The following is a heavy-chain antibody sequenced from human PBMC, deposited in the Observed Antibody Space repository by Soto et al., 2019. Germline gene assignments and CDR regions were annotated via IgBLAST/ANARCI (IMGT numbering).Heavy chain of an antibody. V-gene: IGHV4-31*03. CDR3: ARELLYCSGGSCYGLFDY. Sequence: SETLSLTCTVSGGSISSGGYYWSWIRQHPGKGLEWIGYIYYSGSTYYNPSLKSRVTISVDTSKNQFSLKLSSVTAADTAVYYCARELLYCSGGSCYGLFDYWGQGTLVTVSS. CDR1: GGSISSGGYY. D-gene: IGHD2-15*01. J-gene: IGHJ4*02. CDR2: IYYSGST.